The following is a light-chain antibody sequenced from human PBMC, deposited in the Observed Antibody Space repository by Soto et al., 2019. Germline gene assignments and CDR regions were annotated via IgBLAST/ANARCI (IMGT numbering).Light chain of an antibody. Sequence: EIVLTQSPDTLSLSPGERATLSCRASQSVSSSFLAWYQQKPGQAPRLLIYGASRRVTGIPSRFSGSGSGTEFSLPISRLEREDFAVYSCQQYGISRPWTFGQGTKVEIK. CDR2: GAS. CDR3: QQYGISRPWT. V-gene: IGKV3-20*01. CDR1: QSVSSSF. J-gene: IGKJ1*01.